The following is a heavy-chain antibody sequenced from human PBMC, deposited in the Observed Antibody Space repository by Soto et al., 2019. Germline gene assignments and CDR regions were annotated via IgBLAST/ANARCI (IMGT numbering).Heavy chain of an antibody. D-gene: IGHD6-13*01. V-gene: IGHV3-15*01. J-gene: IGHJ4*02. CDR2: IKSKTDGGTT. CDR3: TTSVPNSSSWYIAFDC. CDR1: GFTFSNAW. Sequence: EVQLVESGGGLVKPGGSLRLSCAASGFTFSNAWMSWVRQAPGKGLEWVGRIKSKTDGGTTDYAAPVKGRFTISRDDSKNTLYLQMNSLKTEDTAVYYCTTSVPNSSSWYIAFDCWGQGTLVTVSS.